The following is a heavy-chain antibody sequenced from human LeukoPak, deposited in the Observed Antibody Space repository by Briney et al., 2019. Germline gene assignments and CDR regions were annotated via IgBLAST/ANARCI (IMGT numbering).Heavy chain of an antibody. CDR1: GFTFSSYE. Sequence: GGSLRLSCTAYGFTFSSYEMNWVRQAPGKGLEWVSYISSSGSTIYYADSVRGRLTISRDNAKNSLYLQMNSLRAEDTAVYYCARDSPHYDYVWGRIDYWGQGTLVTVSS. J-gene: IGHJ4*02. V-gene: IGHV3-48*03. CDR2: ISSSGSTI. CDR3: ARDSPHYDYVWGRIDY. D-gene: IGHD3-16*01.